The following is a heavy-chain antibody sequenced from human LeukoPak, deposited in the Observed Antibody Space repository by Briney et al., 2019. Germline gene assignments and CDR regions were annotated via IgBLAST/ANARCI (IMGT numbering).Heavy chain of an antibody. J-gene: IGHJ4*02. V-gene: IGHV3-30-3*01. Sequence: GGSLRLSCAASGFTFSSYAMHWGRQAPGKGLEWVAGISYDGSNKYYADSVKGRFTISRDNSKNTLYLQTNSWRAEDTAVYYCTRDRRGAYSYGGGGYWGQGTLVTVSS. CDR1: GFTFSSYA. CDR3: TRDRRGAYSYGGGGY. D-gene: IGHD5-18*01. CDR2: ISYDGSNK.